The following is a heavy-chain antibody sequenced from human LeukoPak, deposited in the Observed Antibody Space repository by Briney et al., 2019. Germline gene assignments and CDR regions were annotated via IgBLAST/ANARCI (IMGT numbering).Heavy chain of an antibody. V-gene: IGHV3-48*01. CDR1: GFTFSSYS. CDR3: AREFGGYSIGLKD. J-gene: IGHJ4*02. Sequence: GGSLRLSCAASGFTFSSYSMNWVRQAPGKGLEWVSYISAGSSTMYYADSVKGRFSIPRDNAKNSLYLQMNSLRAEDTAVYYCAREFGGYSIGLKDWGQGTLVTVSS. CDR2: ISAGSSTM. D-gene: IGHD5-18*01.